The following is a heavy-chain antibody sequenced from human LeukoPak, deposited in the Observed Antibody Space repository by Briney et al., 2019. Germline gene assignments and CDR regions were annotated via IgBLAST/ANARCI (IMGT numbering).Heavy chain of an antibody. CDR1: GFTVSSSY. CDR3: ARDLTGDSGGYFDS. D-gene: IGHD7-27*01. J-gene: IGHJ4*02. Sequence: GGYLRLSCAASGFTVSSSYISWVRQAPGQGLEWVSVIYSGGNTYCPDSVKGRFTISRDISKNTLYLQMNSLRAEDTAVYYCARDLTGDSGGYFDSWGQGTLVTVSS. CDR2: IYSGGNT. V-gene: IGHV3-66*01.